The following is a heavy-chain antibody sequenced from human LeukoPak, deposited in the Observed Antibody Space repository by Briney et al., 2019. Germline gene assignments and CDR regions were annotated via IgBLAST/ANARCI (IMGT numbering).Heavy chain of an antibody. Sequence: PSETLSLTCTVSGGSISSSSYYWGWIRQPPGKGLEWIGSISYSGSTYYNPSLKSRVTISVDTSKNQFSLKLSSVTAADTAVYYCANMGYSYAPGLFDPWGQGTLVTVSS. V-gene: IGHV4-39*07. CDR2: ISYSGST. J-gene: IGHJ5*02. CDR3: ANMGYSYAPGLFDP. CDR1: GGSISSSSYY. D-gene: IGHD5-18*01.